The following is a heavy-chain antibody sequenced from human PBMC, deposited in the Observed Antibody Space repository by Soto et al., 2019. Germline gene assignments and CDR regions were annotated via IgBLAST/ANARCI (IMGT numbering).Heavy chain of an antibody. J-gene: IGHJ4*02. CDR1: GFTFKESA. CDR3: AKGRGSGWAWYFAN. CDR2: ISDTGAST. V-gene: IGHV3-23*01. D-gene: IGHD6-19*01. Sequence: EVRLLEAGGGLKQPGGSLRLSCAASGFTFKESAMNWVRQAPGKGLGWVASISDTGASTWYAESVRGRLSISRDNSKNSLYLQMNSLRGEDTAVYYCAKGRGSGWAWYFANWGQGTLVTVSS.